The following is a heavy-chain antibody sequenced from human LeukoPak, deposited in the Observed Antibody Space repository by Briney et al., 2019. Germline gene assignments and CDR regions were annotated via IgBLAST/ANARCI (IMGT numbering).Heavy chain of an antibody. V-gene: IGHV3-74*01. CDR1: GFTFSSYW. CDR3: ARATAGIYGLDV. Sequence: QAGGSLRLSCAASGFTFSSYWMHWVRQAPGKGLVWVSRISNDGSNTTYADSVKGRFTISRDNAKSTLYLQMNSLRAEDTAVYYCARATAGIYGLDVWGQGTTVTVSS. CDR2: ISNDGSNT. J-gene: IGHJ6*02. D-gene: IGHD3-10*01.